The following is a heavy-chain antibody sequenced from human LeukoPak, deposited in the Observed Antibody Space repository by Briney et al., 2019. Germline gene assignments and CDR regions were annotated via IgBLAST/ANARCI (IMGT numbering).Heavy chain of an antibody. CDR3: AREGNYYDSSGYPTSYYYYYYMDV. CDR2: ISSSSSYI. CDR1: GFTFSSYS. V-gene: IGHV3-21*01. Sequence: GGSLRLSCAASGFTFSSYSMNWVRQAPGKGLEWVSSISSSSSYIYYADSVKGRFTISRDNAKNSLYLQMNSLRAEDTAVYYCAREGNYYDSSGYPTSYYYYYYMDVWGKGTTVTISS. J-gene: IGHJ6*03. D-gene: IGHD3-22*01.